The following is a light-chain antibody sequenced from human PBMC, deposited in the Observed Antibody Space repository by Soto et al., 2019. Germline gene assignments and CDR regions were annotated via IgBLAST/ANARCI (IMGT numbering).Light chain of an antibody. J-gene: IGLJ1*01. CDR3: MCYAGGNNWV. Sequence: QSVLTQPPSASGSPGQSVTISCTGTSSDVGTHGYVSWYQQHAGKAPKLVIYDVTKRPSGVPDRFSGSKSGNTASLTVSGLQAEDEADYYCMCYAGGNNWVFGGRTKVTV. CDR2: DVT. V-gene: IGLV2-8*01. CDR1: SSDVGTHGY.